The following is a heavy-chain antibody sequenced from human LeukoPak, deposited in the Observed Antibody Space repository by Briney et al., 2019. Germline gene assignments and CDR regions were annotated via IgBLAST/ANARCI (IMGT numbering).Heavy chain of an antibody. CDR2: INQSGVT. D-gene: IGHD6-19*01. Sequence: KPSQTLSLTCAVYIGSFRVYYWRWIPQSPGKGREWLGEINQSGVTNYNPSLRGRATIAVDPSKNQFSLRLGSLTAADTAIYYCARERAVADYYYSMDVWGKGTTVIVSS. CDR1: IGSFRVYY. CDR3: ARERAVADYYYSMDV. V-gene: IGHV4-34*01. J-gene: IGHJ6*03.